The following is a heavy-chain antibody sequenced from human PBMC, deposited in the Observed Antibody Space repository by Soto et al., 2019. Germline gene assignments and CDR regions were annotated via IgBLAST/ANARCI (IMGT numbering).Heavy chain of an antibody. V-gene: IGHV3-74*01. CDR3: ARLGYCTNGVCSPSYYYYYGMDV. D-gene: IGHD2-8*01. Sequence: GGSLRLSCAASGFTFSNYRMHWVRQAPGKGLVWVSRIAGDGSGITYADSVKGRFTISRDNAKNTLYLQMNSLRDEDTAVYYCARLGYCTNGVCSPSYYYYYGMDVWGQGTTVTVSS. J-gene: IGHJ6*02. CDR1: GFTFSNYR. CDR2: IAGDGSGI.